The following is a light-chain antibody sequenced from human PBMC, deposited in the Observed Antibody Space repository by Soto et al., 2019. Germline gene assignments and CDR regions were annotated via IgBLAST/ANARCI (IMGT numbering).Light chain of an antibody. CDR2: DAS. CDR3: QQRSNWPIT. CDR1: QSVNSY. V-gene: IGKV3-11*01. J-gene: IGKJ5*01. Sequence: EIVLTQSPATLSLSPGERGTLSCRASQSVNSYLAWYQQKPGQAPRLLIYDASNRATDIPARFRGSGSGTDFTLTISGLEPEDSAVYYCQQRSNWPITFGQGRLLEIK.